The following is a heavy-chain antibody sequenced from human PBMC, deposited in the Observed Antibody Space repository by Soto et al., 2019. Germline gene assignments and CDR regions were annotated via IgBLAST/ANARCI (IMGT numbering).Heavy chain of an antibody. V-gene: IGHV5-10-1*01. D-gene: IGHD6-19*01. CDR3: ATIHSSGWYYFDY. CDR2: IDPSDSYT. Sequence: GESLKISCKGSGYSFTSYWISWVRQMPGKGLEWMGRIDPSDSYTNYSPSFQGHVTISADKSISTAYLQWSSLKASDTAMYYCATIHSSGWYYFDYWGQGTLDTVSS. CDR1: GYSFTSYW. J-gene: IGHJ4*02.